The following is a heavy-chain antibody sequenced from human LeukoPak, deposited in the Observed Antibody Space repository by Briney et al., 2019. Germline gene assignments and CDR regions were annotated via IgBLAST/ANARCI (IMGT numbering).Heavy chain of an antibody. CDR2: IYSSGNT. J-gene: IGHJ3*01. CDR1: GGFISSFL. D-gene: IGHD2-2*02. V-gene: IGHV4-4*07. CDR3: ARGSASPAAIPFDL. Sequence: PSETLSLTCTVSGGFISSFLWSWIRQPAGKGLEWIGRIYSSGNTNYNPSLKSRVTMSVDTSKNQFSLRLSSVTAADTDLYYCARGSASPAAIPFDLGGQGTMVTVSS.